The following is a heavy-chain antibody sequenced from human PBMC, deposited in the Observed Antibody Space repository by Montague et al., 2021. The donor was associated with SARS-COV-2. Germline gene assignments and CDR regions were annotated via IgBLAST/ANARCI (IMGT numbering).Heavy chain of an antibody. Sequence: SLRFSWAASGFTFSSYAMSLFRQAPGKGLEWVSGISGSGGNTYYSDSVKVRFTISRDNSKNTLFLQMNSLRAEDTAVYYCARLGYCSGGRCYSGDYWGQGTLVTVSS. V-gene: IGHV3-23*01. CDR1: GFTFSSYA. D-gene: IGHD2-15*01. CDR3: ARLGYCSGGRCYSGDY. J-gene: IGHJ4*02. CDR2: ISGSGGNT.